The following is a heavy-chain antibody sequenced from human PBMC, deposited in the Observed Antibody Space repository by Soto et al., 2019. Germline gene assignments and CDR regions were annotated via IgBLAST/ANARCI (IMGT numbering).Heavy chain of an antibody. J-gene: IGHJ6*02. CDR2: IWYDGSNK. Sequence: QVQLVESGGGVVQPGRSLRLSCAASGFTFSSYGMHWVRQAPGKGLEWVAVIWYDGSNKYYADSVKGRFTISRDNSKNMLYLQMNSMRAEDTAVYYCAREGGRIDGVGATSYYYYGIDVWGQGTTVTVSS. CDR3: AREGGRIDGVGATSYYYYGIDV. D-gene: IGHD1-26*01. V-gene: IGHV3-33*01. CDR1: GFTFSSYG.